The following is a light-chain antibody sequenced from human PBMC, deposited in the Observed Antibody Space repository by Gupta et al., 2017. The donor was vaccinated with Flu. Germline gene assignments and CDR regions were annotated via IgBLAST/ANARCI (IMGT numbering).Light chain of an antibody. Sequence: EIVLTQSPGTLSLSPGERATLSCRASQSVSSAHLAWYQQKPGQAPRLLIHAASSRATGIPDRFSGSGSGTDFTLTISRLEAEDFAVYYCQQYGGSPPVTFGGGTKVEIK. CDR3: QQYGGSPPVT. V-gene: IGKV3-20*01. J-gene: IGKJ4*01. CDR1: QSVSSAH. CDR2: AAS.